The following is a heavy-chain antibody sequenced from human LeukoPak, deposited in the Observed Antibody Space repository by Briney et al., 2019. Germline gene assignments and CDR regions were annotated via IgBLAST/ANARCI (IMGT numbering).Heavy chain of an antibody. D-gene: IGHD4-17*01. Sequence: GGSLRLSCAVSGFTFSSYAMHWVRQAPGKGLEWVAVISYDGSNKYYADSVKGRFTISRDNSKNTLYLQMNSLRAEDTAVYYCARGRRSVRGFDPWGQGTLVTVSS. CDR1: GFTFSSYA. CDR3: ARGRRSVRGFDP. V-gene: IGHV3-30*01. J-gene: IGHJ5*02. CDR2: ISYDGSNK.